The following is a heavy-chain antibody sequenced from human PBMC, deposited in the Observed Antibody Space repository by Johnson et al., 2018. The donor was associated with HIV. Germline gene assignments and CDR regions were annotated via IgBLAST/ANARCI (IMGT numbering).Heavy chain of an antibody. V-gene: IGHV3-30-3*01. J-gene: IGHJ3*02. Sequence: QVQLVESGGGVVQSGRSLRLSCAASGFTFGDSAIHWVRQAPGKGLEWVAVISYDGSNKYYADSVKGRFTISRDNSKNTLYLQMNSLRAEDTAVYYCAREKIRAFDIWGQGTMVTVSS. CDR2: ISYDGSNK. CDR1: GFTFGDSA. CDR3: AREKIRAFDI.